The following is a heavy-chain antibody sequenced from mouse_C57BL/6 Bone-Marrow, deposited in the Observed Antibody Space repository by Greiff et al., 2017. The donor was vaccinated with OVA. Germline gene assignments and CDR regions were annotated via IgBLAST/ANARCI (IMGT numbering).Heavy chain of an antibody. J-gene: IGHJ4*01. CDR2: LYPRSGNT. V-gene: IGHV1-81*01. CDR3: ARGYYGSSWDYAMDY. CDR1: GYTFTSYG. Sequence: QVQLQQSGAELARPGASVKLSCKASGYTFTSYGISWVKQRTGQGLEWIGELYPRSGNTYYNEKVKGKATLTADKSSSTAYMELRSLTSEDSAVYFCARGYYGSSWDYAMDYWGQGTSVTVSS. D-gene: IGHD1-1*01.